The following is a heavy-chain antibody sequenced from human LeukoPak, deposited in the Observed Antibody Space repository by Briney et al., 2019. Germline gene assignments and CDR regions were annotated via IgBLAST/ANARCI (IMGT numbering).Heavy chain of an antibody. V-gene: IGHV1-2*02. CDR1: GYTFTGYY. Sequence: GASVKVSRKASGYTFTGYYMHWVRQAPGQGLEWMGWINPNSGGTNYAQKFQGRVTMTRDTSISTAYMELSRLRSDDTAVYYCARDRGLAAAGPSYNWFDPWGQGTLVTVSS. D-gene: IGHD6-13*01. CDR2: INPNSGGT. J-gene: IGHJ5*02. CDR3: ARDRGLAAAGPSYNWFDP.